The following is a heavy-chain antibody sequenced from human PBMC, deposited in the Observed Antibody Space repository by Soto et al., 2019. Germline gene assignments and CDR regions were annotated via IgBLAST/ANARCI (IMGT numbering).Heavy chain of an antibody. CDR3: ARHRRTTVAKFYFDN. D-gene: IGHD4-4*01. Sequence: QVQLQESGPGLVKPSETLSLTCTVSGGSINSYCWSWIRQPPGKGLEWIAYIFDSGNANYNPSLKRRVSISVAKSKNQFSLKLTSVTAADTAVYYCARHRRTTVAKFYFDNWGQGALVTVSS. J-gene: IGHJ4*02. CDR1: GGSINSYC. CDR2: IFDSGNA. V-gene: IGHV4-59*08.